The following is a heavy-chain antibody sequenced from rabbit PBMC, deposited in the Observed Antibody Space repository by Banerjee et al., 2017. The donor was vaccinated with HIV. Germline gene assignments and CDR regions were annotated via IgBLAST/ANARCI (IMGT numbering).Heavy chain of an antibody. V-gene: IGHV1S40*01. J-gene: IGHJ6*01. Sequence: QSLEESGGDLVKPGASLTLTCTASGFSFSSSYWICWVRQAPGKGLEWIACIDGASGNTHYASWAKGRFTMSKTSPTTVTLQMTSLTAADTATHFCARDFVNGYVGYGLWGPGTLVTVS. CDR3: ARDFVNGYVGYGL. D-gene: IGHD6-1*01. CDR1: GFSFSSSYW. CDR2: IDGASGNT.